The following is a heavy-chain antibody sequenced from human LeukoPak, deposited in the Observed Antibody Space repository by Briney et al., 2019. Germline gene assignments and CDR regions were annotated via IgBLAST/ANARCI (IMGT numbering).Heavy chain of an antibody. V-gene: IGHV4-30-4*07. CDR1: GGSISSGGYS. CDR2: IYYTGNT. Sequence: SETLSLTCAVSGGSISSGGYSWSWIRQPPGKAMEFIAYIYYTGNTYFNPSLKSRVTISVDTSKNQFSLKLSSVTAADTAVYYCARVLAAAGNNWFDPWGQGTLVTVSS. D-gene: IGHD6-13*01. J-gene: IGHJ5*02. CDR3: ARVLAAAGNNWFDP.